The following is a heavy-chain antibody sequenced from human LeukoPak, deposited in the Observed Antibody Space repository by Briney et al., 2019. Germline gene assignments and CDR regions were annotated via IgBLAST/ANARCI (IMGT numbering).Heavy chain of an antibody. CDR3: ARDIGYYFDY. Sequence: SETLSLTCTVSGGSIRSYYWSWIRQPPGKGLEWIGYIYYSGSTNYNPSLKSRVTISVDTSKNQFSLKLSSVTAADTAVYYCARDIGYYFDYWGQGTLVTVSS. CDR2: IYYSGST. CDR1: GGSIRSYY. D-gene: IGHD3-10*01. J-gene: IGHJ4*02. V-gene: IGHV4-59*01.